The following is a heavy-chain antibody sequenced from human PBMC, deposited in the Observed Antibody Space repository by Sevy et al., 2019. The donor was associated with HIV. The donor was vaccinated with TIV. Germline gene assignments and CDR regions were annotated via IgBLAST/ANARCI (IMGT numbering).Heavy chain of an antibody. CDR3: ARGRAPDNGRYYFDY. D-gene: IGHD1-26*01. CDR2: ITPYSGDT. J-gene: IGHJ4*02. V-gene: IGHV1-18*01. Sequence: ASVKFSCKASGYIFGIYDISWVRQAPGQGLEWMGWITPYSGDTNYAQKLQGRVTITTDTFTRTSYMELSSLTSDDAGVYYCARGRAPDNGRYYFDYWAQGTLVTVSS. CDR1: GYIFGIYD.